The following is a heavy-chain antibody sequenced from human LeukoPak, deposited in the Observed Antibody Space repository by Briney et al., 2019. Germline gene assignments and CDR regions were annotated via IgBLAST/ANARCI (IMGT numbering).Heavy chain of an antibody. J-gene: IGHJ4*02. Sequence: ASVKVSCKASGGTFSSYAISWVRQAPGQGLEWMGGIIPIFGTANYAQKFQGRVTITTDESTSTAYMELSSLRSEDTAVYYCARVRQRDTAMVFDYWGQGTLVTVSS. V-gene: IGHV1-69*05. CDR3: ARVRQRDTAMVFDY. D-gene: IGHD5-18*01. CDR1: GGTFSSYA. CDR2: IIPIFGTA.